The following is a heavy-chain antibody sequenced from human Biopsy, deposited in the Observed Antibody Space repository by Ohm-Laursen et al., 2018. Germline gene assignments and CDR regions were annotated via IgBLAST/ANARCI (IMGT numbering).Heavy chain of an antibody. D-gene: IGHD3-3*01. CDR2: VYYSGST. V-gene: IGHV4-59*08. Sequence: SETLSLTCTVSGDSINSSYWSWIRQPPGKGLEWIGHVYYSGSTFYNSSLESRVTVSVDTSKNQFHLRLTSMSASDTAVYYCARHSLDDFWSGAHYYFDYWGLGTLVTVSS. CDR1: GDSINSSY. J-gene: IGHJ4*02. CDR3: ARHSLDDFWSGAHYYFDY.